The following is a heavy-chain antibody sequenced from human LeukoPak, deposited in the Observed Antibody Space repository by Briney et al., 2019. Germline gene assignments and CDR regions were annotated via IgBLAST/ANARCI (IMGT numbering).Heavy chain of an antibody. CDR1: GGTFSSYA. Sequence: SVKVSCKASGGTFSSYAIGWVRQAPGQGLEWIGRIIPIFGTANYAQKFQGRVTITTDESTSTAYMELSSLRSEDTAVYYCAIILRQQLVQSDYWGQGILVTVSS. CDR3: AIILRQQLVQSDY. J-gene: IGHJ4*02. D-gene: IGHD6-13*01. V-gene: IGHV1-69*05. CDR2: IIPIFGTA.